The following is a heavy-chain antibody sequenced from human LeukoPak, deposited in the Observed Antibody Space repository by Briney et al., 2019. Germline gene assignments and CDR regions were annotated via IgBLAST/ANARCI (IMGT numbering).Heavy chain of an antibody. CDR1: GFTFSSYA. D-gene: IGHD2-21*01. CDR2: VRVNGRST. CDR3: AKPGEPSNYFFDY. Sequence: GGSLRLSCAASGFTFSSYAMSWVRQAPGKGLEWVSTVRVNGRSTYYADSVKGRFTISRDNSKNTLYLQMNSLRAEDTALYYCAKPGEPSNYFFDYWGRGALVTVSS. V-gene: IGHV3-23*01. J-gene: IGHJ4*02.